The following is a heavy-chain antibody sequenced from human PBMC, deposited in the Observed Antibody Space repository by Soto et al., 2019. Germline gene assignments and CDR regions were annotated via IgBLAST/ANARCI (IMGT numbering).Heavy chain of an antibody. CDR1: GGSFSSSY. CDR2: INHSGST. V-gene: IGHV4-34*01. Sequence: PSETLSLTGSVYGGSFSSSYWSWIRQPPGKGLEWIGEINHSGSTNYNPSLKSRVTISVDTSKNQFSLKLSSVTAADTAVYYCARGGYSYGYYYYYGMDVWGQGTTVTVSS. CDR3: ARGGYSYGYYYYYGMDV. D-gene: IGHD5-18*01. J-gene: IGHJ6*02.